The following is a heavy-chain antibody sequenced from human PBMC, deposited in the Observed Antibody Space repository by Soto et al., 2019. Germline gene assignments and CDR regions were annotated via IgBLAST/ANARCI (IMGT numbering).Heavy chain of an antibody. D-gene: IGHD5-12*01. CDR2: ISYDGSNK. V-gene: IGHV3-30*18. CDR1: GFTFSSYG. Sequence: GGSLRLSCAASGFTFSSYGMHRVRQAPGKGLEWVAVISYDGSNKYYADSVKGRFTISRDNSKNTLYLQMNSLRAEDTAVYYCAKDNVEMATYYFDYWGQGTLVTVSS. J-gene: IGHJ4*02. CDR3: AKDNVEMATYYFDY.